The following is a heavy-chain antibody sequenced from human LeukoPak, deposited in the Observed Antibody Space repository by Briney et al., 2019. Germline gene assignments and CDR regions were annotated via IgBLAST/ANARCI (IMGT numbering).Heavy chain of an antibody. CDR1: GYTFTGYY. CDR2: INPNSGGT. V-gene: IGHV1-2*02. Sequence: ASVKVSCKASGYTFTGYYMHWVRQAPGQGLEWMGWINPNSGGTNYAQKFQSRVTMTRDTSISTAYMELSRLRSDDTAVYYCARGDGYSFPFDYWGQGTLVTVSS. J-gene: IGHJ4*02. D-gene: IGHD5-24*01. CDR3: ARGDGYSFPFDY.